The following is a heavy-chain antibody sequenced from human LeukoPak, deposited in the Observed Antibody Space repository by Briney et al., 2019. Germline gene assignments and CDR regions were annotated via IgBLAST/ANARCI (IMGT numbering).Heavy chain of an antibody. CDR3: AREVVVPAALSYYYYYFMDV. Sequence: GGSLRLSCAPSGFTFSSYSMNWVRQAPGKGLEWVSYISSSSSTIYYVDSVKGRFTISRDNAKNSLYLQMNSLRAEDTAVYYCAREVVVPAALSYYYYYFMDVWGKGTTVTVSS. CDR2: ISSSSSTI. J-gene: IGHJ6*03. V-gene: IGHV3-48*01. D-gene: IGHD2-2*01. CDR1: GFTFSSYS.